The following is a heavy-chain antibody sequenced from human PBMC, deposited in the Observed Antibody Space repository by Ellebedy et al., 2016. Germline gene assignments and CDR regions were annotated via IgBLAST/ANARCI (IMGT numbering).Heavy chain of an antibody. Sequence: GESLKISCAASGFTVSSNYMSWVRQAPGKGLEWVSIIYSGGSTYYADSVKGRFTISRDNSKNSLYLQMDSLRAEDTAVYYCARDLVTMALRFYYFGMDVWGQGTTVTVSS. CDR3: ARDLVTMALRFYYFGMDV. V-gene: IGHV3-53*01. CDR1: GFTVSSNY. D-gene: IGHD3-10*01. J-gene: IGHJ6*02. CDR2: IYSGGST.